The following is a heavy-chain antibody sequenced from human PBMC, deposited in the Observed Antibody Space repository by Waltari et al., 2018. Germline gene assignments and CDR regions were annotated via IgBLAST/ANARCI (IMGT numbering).Heavy chain of an antibody. CDR3: ARQYYDILTGHYGMDV. CDR2: ISSSSSYI. D-gene: IGHD3-9*01. Sequence: EVQLVESGGGLVKPGGSLRLSCAASGFTFSSYSLNWFRRAPGKGLEWVSSISSSSSYIYYADSVKGRFTISRDNAKNSLYLQMNSLRAEDTAVYYCARQYYDILTGHYGMDVWGQGTTVTVSS. V-gene: IGHV3-21*01. J-gene: IGHJ6*02. CDR1: GFTFSSYS.